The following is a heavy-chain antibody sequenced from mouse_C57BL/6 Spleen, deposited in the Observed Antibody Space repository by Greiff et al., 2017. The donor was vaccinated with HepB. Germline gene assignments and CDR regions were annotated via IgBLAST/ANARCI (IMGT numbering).Heavy chain of an antibody. D-gene: IGHD1-1*01. CDR1: GYTFTSYT. CDR2: INPSSGYT. V-gene: IGHV1-4*01. Sequence: QVQLQQSGAELARPGASVKMSCKASGYTFTSYTMHWVKQRPGQGLEWIGYINPSSGYTKYNQKFKDKATLTADKSSSTAYMQLSSLTSEDSAVYYCARSGDYVSSYWYFDVWGTGTTVTVSS. J-gene: IGHJ1*03. CDR3: ARSGDYVSSYWYFDV.